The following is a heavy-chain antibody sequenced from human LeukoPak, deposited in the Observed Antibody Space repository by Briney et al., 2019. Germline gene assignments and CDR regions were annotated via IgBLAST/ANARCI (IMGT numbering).Heavy chain of an antibody. J-gene: IGHJ4*02. CDR3: AKDRASQQPYYFDD. V-gene: IGHV3-23*01. CDR2: ISVSGGRT. Sequence: GGSLRLSCAAPGFTFSSYVMTWVRQAPGKGLDWVSGISVSGGRTYYEDSVKGRFTISRDNSKTTLSLQMNSLRVEDTAVYYCAKDRASQQPYYFDDWGQGTLVSVSS. CDR1: GFTFSSYV. D-gene: IGHD6-13*01.